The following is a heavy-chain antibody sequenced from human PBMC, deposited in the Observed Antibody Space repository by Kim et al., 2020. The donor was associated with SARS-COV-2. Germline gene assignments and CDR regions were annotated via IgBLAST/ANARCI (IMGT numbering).Heavy chain of an antibody. D-gene: IGHD6-19*01. Sequence: DGSEKYSMDSVKDRFTISRDNAKNYLYLQMNSLRVEDTAVYYCARSGWDYWGQGTLVTVSS. CDR2: DGSEK. CDR3: ARSGWDY. V-gene: IGHV3-7*01. J-gene: IGHJ4*02.